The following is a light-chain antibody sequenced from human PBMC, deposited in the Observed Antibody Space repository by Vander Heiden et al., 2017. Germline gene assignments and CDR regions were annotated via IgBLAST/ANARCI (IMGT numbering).Light chain of an antibody. CDR3: QQYYSTPPT. Sequence: LGERATINCKSSQSVLYSSNNKNYLAWYQQKPGQPPKLLIYWASTRESGVPDRFSGSGSGTDFTLTISSLQAEDVAVYYCQQYYSTPPTFGQGTKLEIK. CDR1: QSVLYSSNNKNY. CDR2: WAS. V-gene: IGKV4-1*01. J-gene: IGKJ2*01.